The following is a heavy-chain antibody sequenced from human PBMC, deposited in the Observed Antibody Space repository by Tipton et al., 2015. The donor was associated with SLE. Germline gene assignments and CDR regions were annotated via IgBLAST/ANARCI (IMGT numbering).Heavy chain of an antibody. CDR2: IRRIIDGGTT. Sequence: SLRLSCAASDFTFTNAWMNWVRQAPGKGLEWVARIRRIIDGGTTDYAEPVKGRFTISRDDSKNTLYLQMNSLKVADTAVYYCTTDTNYYDSSGGEDVWGQGTTVTVSS. V-gene: IGHV3-15*07. CDR3: TTDTNYYDSSGGEDV. J-gene: IGHJ6*02. D-gene: IGHD3-22*01. CDR1: DFTFTNAW.